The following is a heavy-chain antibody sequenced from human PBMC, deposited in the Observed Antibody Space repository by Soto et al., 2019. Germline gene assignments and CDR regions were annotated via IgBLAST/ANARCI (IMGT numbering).Heavy chain of an antibody. CDR1: GYSISSGYY. D-gene: IGHD3-3*01. V-gene: IGHV4-38-2*01. Sequence: SLTCAVSGYSISSGYYWGWIRQPPGKGLEWIGSIYHSGSTYYNPSLKSRVTISVDTSKNQFSLKLSSVTAADTAVYYCARAHYDFWSGYVYYYYGMDVWGHGTRVTVSS. CDR3: ARAHYDFWSGYVYYYYGMDV. CDR2: IYHSGST. J-gene: IGHJ6*02.